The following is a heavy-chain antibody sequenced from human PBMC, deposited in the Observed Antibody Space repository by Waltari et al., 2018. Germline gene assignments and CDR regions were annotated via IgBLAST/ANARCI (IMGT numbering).Heavy chain of an antibody. J-gene: IGHJ4*02. CDR2: IYSGGST. V-gene: IGHV3-66*02. D-gene: IGHD6-13*01. CDR3: ARASDDRAAAGTFDY. CDR1: GFTVSSNY. Sequence: EVQLVESGGGLVQPGGSLRLSCAASGFTVSSNYMSWVRQAPGKGLEGVSVIYSGGSTYYADSVKGRFTISRDNSKNTLYLQMNSLRAEDTAVYYCARASDDRAAAGTFDYWGQGTLVTVSS.